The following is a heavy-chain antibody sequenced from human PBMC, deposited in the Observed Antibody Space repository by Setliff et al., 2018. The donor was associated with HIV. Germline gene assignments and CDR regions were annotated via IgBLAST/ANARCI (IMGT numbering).Heavy chain of an antibody. CDR2: TYYRSKWYF. CDR3: ARGSYGSVLL. D-gene: IGHD3-10*01. V-gene: IGHV6-1*01. CDR1: GDSVSSNNAA. J-gene: IGHJ4*02. Sequence: PSQTLSLTCAISGDSVSSNNAAWNWSRQSPLRGLEWLGRTYYRSKWYFDYAVSVKSRIIINPDTSKNQFSLHLNSVTPEDTAVYYCARGSYGSVLLWGQGTLVTVSS.